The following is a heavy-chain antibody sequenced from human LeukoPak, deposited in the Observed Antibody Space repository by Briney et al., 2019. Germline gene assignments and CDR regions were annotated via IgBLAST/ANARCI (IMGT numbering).Heavy chain of an antibody. V-gene: IGHV3-23*01. CDR2: ISGSGGST. D-gene: IGHD3-22*01. J-gene: IGHJ4*02. CDR1: GFTFSSYS. CDR3: AKDYYDSSGYYLVDGY. Sequence: GGSLRLSCAASGFTFSSYSMNWVRQAPGKGLEWVSAISGSGGSTYYADSVKGRFTISRDNSKNTLYLQMNSLRAEDTAVYYCAKDYYDSSGYYLVDGYWGQGTLVTVSS.